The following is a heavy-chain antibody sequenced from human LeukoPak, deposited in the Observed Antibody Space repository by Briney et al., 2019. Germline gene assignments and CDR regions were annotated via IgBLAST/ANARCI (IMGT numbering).Heavy chain of an antibody. CDR2: IRYDGSNK. CDR1: GFTFSSYG. D-gene: IGHD6-6*01. J-gene: IGHJ4*02. V-gene: IGHV3-30*02. Sequence: GGSLRLSCAASGFTFSSYGMHWVRQAPGKGLEWVAFIRYDGSNKYYADSVKGRFTISRDNSKNTLYLQMNSLRAEDTAVYYCAKFATEEYRGGFTDYWGQGTLVAVSS. CDR3: AKFATEEYRGGFTDY.